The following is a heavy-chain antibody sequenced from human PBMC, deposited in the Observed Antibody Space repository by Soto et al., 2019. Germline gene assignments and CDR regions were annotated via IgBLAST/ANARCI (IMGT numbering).Heavy chain of an antibody. V-gene: IGHV3-21*01. CDR2: ISTRSSYM. CDR3: ARDFNDLWSGNYPNRLDP. J-gene: IGHJ5*02. Sequence: PGGSLRLSCVASGFIFSSYSMNWVRQAPGKGLEWVSYISTRSSYMYYADSVKGRFTISRDDAKNSVFLQMSSLRADDTAVYYCARDFNDLWSGNYPNRLDPWGQGTLVTVSS. D-gene: IGHD3-3*01. CDR1: GFIFSSYS.